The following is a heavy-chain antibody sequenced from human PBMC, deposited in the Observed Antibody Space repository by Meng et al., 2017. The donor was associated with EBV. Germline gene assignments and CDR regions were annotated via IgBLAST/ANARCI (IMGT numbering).Heavy chain of an antibody. CDR3: ARYYLEWALDY. J-gene: IGHJ4*02. Sequence: VVSGGGRVKACGSREPPCAASGVTFSSYSMNWVRQAPGKGLEWVSSISSSSSYIYYADSVKGRFTISRDNAKNSLYLQMNSLRAEDTAVYYCARYYLEWALDYWGQGTLVTVSS. D-gene: IGHD3-3*01. V-gene: IGHV3-21*01. CDR1: GVTFSSYS. CDR2: ISSSSSYI.